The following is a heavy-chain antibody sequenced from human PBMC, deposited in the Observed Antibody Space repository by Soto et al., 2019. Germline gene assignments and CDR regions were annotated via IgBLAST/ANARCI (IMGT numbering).Heavy chain of an antibody. CDR3: ARGRGFYDSTGYSPD. V-gene: IGHV3-11*05. CDR2: ISSSSSYT. CDR1: GFTFSDYY. D-gene: IGHD3-22*01. J-gene: IGHJ4*02. Sequence: QVQLVESGGGLVKPGGSLRLSCVASGFTFSDYYMSWIRQAPGKGLEWVSYISSSSSYTNYADSVKGRFTIFRDNAKNSLYLQMNSLRAEDTAVYYCARGRGFYDSTGYSPDWGQGTLGTVSS.